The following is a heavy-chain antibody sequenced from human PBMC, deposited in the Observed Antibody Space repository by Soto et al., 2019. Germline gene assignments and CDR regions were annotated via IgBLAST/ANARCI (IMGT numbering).Heavy chain of an antibody. D-gene: IGHD7-27*01. J-gene: IGHJ3*02. V-gene: IGHV3-23*01. Sequence: GGSLRLSCAASGFTFSSYAMSWVRQAPGKGLEWVSAISGSGGSTYYADSVKGRFTISRDNSKNTLYLQMNSLRAEDTAVYYCAKVRTEKTGGHTLDAFDIWGQGTMVTVSS. CDR2: ISGSGGST. CDR1: GFTFSSYA. CDR3: AKVRTEKTGGHTLDAFDI.